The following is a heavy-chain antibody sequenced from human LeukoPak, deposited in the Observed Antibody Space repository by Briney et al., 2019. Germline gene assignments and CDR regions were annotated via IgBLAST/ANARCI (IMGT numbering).Heavy chain of an antibody. J-gene: IGHJ4*02. V-gene: IGHV3-23*01. Sequence: GGSLRLSCAASGFTFSSYAMSWVRQAPGKGLEWVSAISGSGGSTYYADSVKGRFTISRDNSKNTLYLQMNSLRAEDTAVYYCAKDPGSGWYHSNYFDYWGQGTLVTVSP. CDR1: GFTFSSYA. CDR3: AKDPGSGWYHSNYFDY. CDR2: ISGSGGST. D-gene: IGHD6-19*01.